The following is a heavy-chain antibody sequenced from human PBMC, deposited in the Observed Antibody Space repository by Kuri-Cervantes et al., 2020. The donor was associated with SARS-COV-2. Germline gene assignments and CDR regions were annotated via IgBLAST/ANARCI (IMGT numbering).Heavy chain of an antibody. J-gene: IGHJ6*02. Sequence: GSLRLSCTVSGGSISSYYWSWIRQPPGKGLEWIGYIYYIGSTNYNPSLKSRVTISVDTSKNQFPLNLSSVTASATAGYYCARTTELRYPHPPPETYYYGMDVWGQGTTVTVSS. CDR1: GGSISSYY. CDR2: IYYIGST. D-gene: IGHD3-9*01. V-gene: IGHV4-59*01. CDR3: ARTTELRYPHPPPETYYYGMDV.